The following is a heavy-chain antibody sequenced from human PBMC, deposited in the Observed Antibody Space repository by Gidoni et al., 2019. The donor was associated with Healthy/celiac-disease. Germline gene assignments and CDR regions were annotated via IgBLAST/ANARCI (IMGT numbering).Heavy chain of an antibody. CDR3: ARDGSRGWRGTDLDY. V-gene: IGHV4-4*02. J-gene: IGHJ4*02. D-gene: IGHD6-19*01. CDR2: IYHSGST. CDR1: GGSISSSNC. Sequence: QVQLQESGPGLVKPSATLSLTCAVSGGSISSSNCWSWVRQPPGKGLGWIGEIYHSGSTNYNPSLKSRVTISVDKSKNQCSLKLSSVTAADTAVYYCARDGSRGWRGTDLDYWGQGTLVTVSS.